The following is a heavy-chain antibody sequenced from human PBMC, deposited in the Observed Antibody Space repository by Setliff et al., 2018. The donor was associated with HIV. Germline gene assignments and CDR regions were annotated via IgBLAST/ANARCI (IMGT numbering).Heavy chain of an antibody. Sequence: GGSLRLSCAASGFTFSSYWMHWVRQAPGKGLVWVSCINNDGSSTNYADSVKGRLTVSRDNAKNTLYLQMDSLRSEDTAVYYCVTDIESHPYYNLDYWGQGTPVTVSS. V-gene: IGHV3-74*01. CDR1: GFTFSSYW. CDR2: INNDGSST. J-gene: IGHJ4*02. D-gene: IGHD3-10*01. CDR3: VTDIESHPYYNLDY.